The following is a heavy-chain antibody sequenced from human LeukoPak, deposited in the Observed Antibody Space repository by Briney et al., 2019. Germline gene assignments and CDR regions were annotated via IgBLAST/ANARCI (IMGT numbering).Heavy chain of an antibody. Sequence: PSETLSLTCTVSGGSISSSSYYWGWIRQPPGKGLEWIGSIYYSGSTYYNPSLKSRVTISVDTSKNQFSLKLSSVTAADTAVYYCARHKGHDYGDLNWFDPWGQGTLVTVSS. V-gene: IGHV4-39*01. CDR1: GGSISSSSYY. CDR3: ARHKGHDYGDLNWFDP. J-gene: IGHJ5*02. D-gene: IGHD4-17*01. CDR2: IYYSGST.